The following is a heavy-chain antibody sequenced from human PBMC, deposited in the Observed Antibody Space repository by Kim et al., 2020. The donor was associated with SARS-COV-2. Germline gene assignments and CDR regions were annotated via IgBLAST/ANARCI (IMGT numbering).Heavy chain of an antibody. CDR1: GGSISSGGYY. V-gene: IGHV4-31*03. D-gene: IGHD3-3*01. CDR2: IYYSGST. Sequence: SETLSLTCTVSGGSISSGGYYWSWIRQHPGKGLEWIGYIYYSGSTYYNPSLKSRVTISVDTSKNQFSLKLSSVTAADTAVYYCARGAQFWSGQIYYFDYWGQGTLVTVSS. CDR3: ARGAQFWSGQIYYFDY. J-gene: IGHJ4*02.